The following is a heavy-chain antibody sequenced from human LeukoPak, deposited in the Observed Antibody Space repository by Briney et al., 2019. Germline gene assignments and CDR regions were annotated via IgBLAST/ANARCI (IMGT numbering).Heavy chain of an antibody. J-gene: IGHJ4*02. CDR2: ISGSGGST. CDR3: AKAFLYDSSGYYY. CDR1: GFTFSSYA. Sequence: PGGSLRLSCAASGFTFSSYAMTWVRQAPGKGLEWVSVISGSGGSTYYADSVEGRFTISRDNSKNTLYLQMNSLRAEDTAVYYCAKAFLYDSSGYYYWGQGTLVTVSS. D-gene: IGHD3-22*01. V-gene: IGHV3-23*01.